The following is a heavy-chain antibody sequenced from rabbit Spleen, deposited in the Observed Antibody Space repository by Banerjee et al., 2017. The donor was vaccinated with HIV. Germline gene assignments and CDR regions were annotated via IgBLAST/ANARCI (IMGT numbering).Heavy chain of an antibody. CDR1: GFSFSSSYY. D-gene: IGHD1-1*01. CDR3: ARSPDSGYSYGLDA. CDR2: INAGSSGST. Sequence: QEQLVESGGGLVKPEGSLKLSCTASGFSFSSSYYICWVRQAPGKGLEWIACINAGSSGSTYYASWAKGRFTISRTSSTTVTLQMTSLTAADTATYFCARSPDSGYSYGLDAWGPGTLVTVS. V-gene: IGHV1S45*01. J-gene: IGHJ2*01.